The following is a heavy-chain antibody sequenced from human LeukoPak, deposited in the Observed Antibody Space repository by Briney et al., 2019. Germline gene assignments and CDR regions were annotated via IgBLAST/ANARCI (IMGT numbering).Heavy chain of an antibody. D-gene: IGHD2-2*01. V-gene: IGHV3-23*01. J-gene: IGHJ5*02. CDR1: GFTFSSYA. CDR3: ANVQYQLPYNWFDP. Sequence: GGSLRLSCAASGFTFSSYAMSWVRQAPEKGLEWVSAISGSGGSTYYADSVKGRFTISRDNSKNTLYLQMNSLRAEDTAVYYCANVQYQLPYNWFDPWGQGTLVTVSS. CDR2: ISGSGGST.